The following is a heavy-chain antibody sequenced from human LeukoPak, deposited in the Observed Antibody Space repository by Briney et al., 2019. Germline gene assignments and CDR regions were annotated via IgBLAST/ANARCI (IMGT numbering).Heavy chain of an antibody. CDR1: GGTFSSYA. D-gene: IGHD2-15*01. CDR3: ARPAYCSGGSCYGRLDY. V-gene: IGHV1-69*13. CDR2: IIPIFGTA. J-gene: IGHJ4*02. Sequence: GASVKVSCKASGGTFSSYAISWVRQAPGQGLEWMGGIIPIFGTANYAQKFQGRVTITADESTSTAYMELSSLRSEDTALYYCARPAYCSGGSCYGRLDYWGQGTLVTVSS.